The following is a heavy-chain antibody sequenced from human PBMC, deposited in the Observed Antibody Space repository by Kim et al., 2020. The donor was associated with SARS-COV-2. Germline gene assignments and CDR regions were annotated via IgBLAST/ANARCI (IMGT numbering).Heavy chain of an antibody. V-gene: IGHV3-48*01. CDR1: GFTFSSYS. Sequence: GGSLRLSCAASGFTFSSYSMNWVRQAPGKGLEWVSYISSSSSTIYYADSVKGRFTISRDNAKNSLYLQMNSLRAEDTAVYYCARDDRWFGGITYYYYGMDVWGQGTTVTVSS. CDR3: ARDDRWFGGITYYYYGMDV. D-gene: IGHD3-10*01. CDR2: ISSSSSTI. J-gene: IGHJ6*02.